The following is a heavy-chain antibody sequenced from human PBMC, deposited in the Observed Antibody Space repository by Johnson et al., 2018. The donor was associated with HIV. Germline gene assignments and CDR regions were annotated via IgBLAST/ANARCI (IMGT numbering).Heavy chain of an antibody. J-gene: IGHJ3*01. CDR1: GFTFSNYA. Sequence: VQLVESGGGLVQPGVSLTLSCAASGFTFSNYAMSWVRRAPGKGLEWVSGISWNSGSLGYADSVKGRFTISRDNAKNSLYLQMNSLRPEDTAVYFCARDGKYSSIGPDAFDVWGQGTMVAVSS. CDR2: ISWNSGSL. D-gene: IGHD6-13*01. CDR3: ARDGKYSSIGPDAFDV. V-gene: IGHV3-9*01.